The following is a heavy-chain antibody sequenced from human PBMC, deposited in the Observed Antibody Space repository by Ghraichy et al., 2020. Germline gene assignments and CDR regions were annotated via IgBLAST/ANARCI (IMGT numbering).Heavy chain of an antibody. Sequence: GGSLRLSCAASGFTFNSYAMNWVRQPPGKGLEWVSTINTGGGSTYYADSVKGRFTISRDNSENTLYLQMNSLRAEDTALYYCATYLLRPSRNFDYWGQGTLVTVSS. J-gene: IGHJ4*02. CDR3: ATYLLRPSRNFDY. D-gene: IGHD2-8*02. V-gene: IGHV3-23*01. CDR2: INTGGGST. CDR1: GFTFNSYA.